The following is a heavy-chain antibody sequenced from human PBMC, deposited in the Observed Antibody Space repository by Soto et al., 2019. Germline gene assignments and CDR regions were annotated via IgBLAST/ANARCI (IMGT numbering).Heavy chain of an antibody. V-gene: IGHV4-39*01. D-gene: IGHD3-10*01. J-gene: IGHJ6*02. CDR2: IYYSGST. CDR1: GGSISSSSYY. Sequence: SETLSLTCTVSGGSISSSSYYWGWIRQPPGKGLEWIGSIYYSGSTYYNPSLKSRVTISVDTSKSQFSLKLSSVTAADTAVYYCARRGSTMVRGVTYYYGMDVWGQGTTVTVSS. CDR3: ARRGSTMVRGVTYYYGMDV.